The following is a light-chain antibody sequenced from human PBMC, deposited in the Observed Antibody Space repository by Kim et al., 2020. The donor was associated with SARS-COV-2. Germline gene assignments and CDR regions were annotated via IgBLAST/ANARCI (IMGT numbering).Light chain of an antibody. V-gene: IGKV1-8*01. Sequence: AIRITQSPSSLSASTGDRVTITCRASQGISSYLAWYQQKPGKAPKLLIYAASTLQSGVPSRFSGSGSGTDFTLTINCLQSEDFATYYCQQYYGYPYTFGQGTKVDIK. CDR3: QQYYGYPYT. CDR2: AAS. CDR1: QGISSY. J-gene: IGKJ2*01.